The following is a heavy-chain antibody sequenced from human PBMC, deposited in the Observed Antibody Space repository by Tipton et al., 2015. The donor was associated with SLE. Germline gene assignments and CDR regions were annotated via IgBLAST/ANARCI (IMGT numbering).Heavy chain of an antibody. D-gene: IGHD6-13*01. CDR2: INHSGIT. Sequence: TLSLTCAVYGGSFSGYYWSWIRQPPGKGLEWIGEINHSGITNYNPSLKSRVTISVDTSRNQFSLKLSSVTAADTAVYYCARESGSSWPYYYYYYMDVWGKGTTVTVSS. J-gene: IGHJ6*03. CDR1: GGSFSGYY. CDR3: ARESGSSWPYYYYYYMDV. V-gene: IGHV4-34*01.